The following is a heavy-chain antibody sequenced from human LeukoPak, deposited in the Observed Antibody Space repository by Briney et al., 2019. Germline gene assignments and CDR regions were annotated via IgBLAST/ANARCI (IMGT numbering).Heavy chain of an antibody. CDR3: AKDPSYYYDSSGYIDY. J-gene: IGHJ4*02. CDR2: ISGSGGST. V-gene: IGHV3-23*01. Sequence: GGSLRLSCAASGFTVSSNYMSWVRQAPGKGLEWVSAISGSGGSTYYADSVKGRFTISRDNSKNTLYLQMNSLRAEDTAVYYCAKDPSYYYDSSGYIDYWGQGTLVTVSS. D-gene: IGHD3-22*01. CDR1: GFTVSSNY.